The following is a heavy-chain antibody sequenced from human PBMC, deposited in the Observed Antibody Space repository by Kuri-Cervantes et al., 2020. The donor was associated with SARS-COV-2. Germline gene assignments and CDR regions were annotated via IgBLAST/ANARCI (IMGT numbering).Heavy chain of an antibody. V-gene: IGHV3-30-3*01. D-gene: IGHD2-2*01. Sequence: GESLKISCAASGFTFSSYAMHWVRQAPGKGLEWVAVISYDGSNKYYADSVKGRFTISRDNSKNTLYLQMSSLRAEDTAVYYCARGRCSSTSCRVGRGAFDIWGQGTMVTVSS. CDR1: GFTFSSYA. CDR3: ARGRCSSTSCRVGRGAFDI. J-gene: IGHJ3*02. CDR2: ISYDGSNK.